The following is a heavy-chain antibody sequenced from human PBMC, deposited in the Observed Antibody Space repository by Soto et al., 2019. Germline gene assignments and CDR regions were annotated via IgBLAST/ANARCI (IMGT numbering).Heavy chain of an antibody. V-gene: IGHV4-39*01. D-gene: IGHD3-3*01. J-gene: IGHJ4*01. Sequence: SETLSLTCTVSGDSISSSGYYWGWIRQPPGKGLEWIGSVYYSGSTYYNPSLQSRVTIFIDTSENRFSLSLNSVSAADTAVYYCARPTRAKFFVFACGGHGTLVTASS. CDR1: GDSISSSGYY. CDR3: ARPTRAKFFVFAC. CDR2: VYYSGST.